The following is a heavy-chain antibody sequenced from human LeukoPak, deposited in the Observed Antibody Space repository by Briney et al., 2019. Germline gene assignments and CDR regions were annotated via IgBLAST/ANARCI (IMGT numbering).Heavy chain of an antibody. Sequence: GGSLRLSCAASGFTFSDYYMSWIRQAPGKGLEWVSYISSSGSTIYYADSVKGRFTISRDNAKNSLYLQMNSLRAEDTAVYYCARKMGRNYYDSSGYYSDAFDIWGQGTMVTVSS. J-gene: IGHJ3*02. CDR2: ISSSGSTI. CDR3: ARKMGRNYYDSSGYYSDAFDI. D-gene: IGHD3-22*01. V-gene: IGHV3-11*01. CDR1: GFTFSDYY.